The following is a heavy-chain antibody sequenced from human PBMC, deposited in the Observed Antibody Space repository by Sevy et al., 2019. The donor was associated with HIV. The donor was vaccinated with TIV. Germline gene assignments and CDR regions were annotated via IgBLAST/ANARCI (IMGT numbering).Heavy chain of an antibody. J-gene: IGHJ3*02. CDR3: ARVLAVADSPGLDI. CDR1: GGSISSYY. Sequence: SETLSLTCTVSGGSISSYYWSWIRQPPGKGLEWIGYIYYSGSTNYNPSLKSRVTISVDTSKNQFSLKLSSVTAADTAVYYCARVLAVADSPGLDIWGQGTMVTVSS. D-gene: IGHD6-13*01. V-gene: IGHV4-59*01. CDR2: IYYSGST.